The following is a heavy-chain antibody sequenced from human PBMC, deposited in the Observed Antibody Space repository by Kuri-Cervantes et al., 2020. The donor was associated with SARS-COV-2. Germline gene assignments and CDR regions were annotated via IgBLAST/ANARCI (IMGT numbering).Heavy chain of an antibody. CDR1: GFTFSSYA. J-gene: IGHJ5*02. CDR3: AKPGITMVRGVIYWFDP. Sequence: ETLSLTCAASGFTFSSYAMSWVRRALGKGLEWVSAISGSGGSTYYADSVKGRFTISRDNSKNTLYLQMNSLRAEDTAVYYCAKPGITMVRGVIYWFDPWGQGTLVTVSS. D-gene: IGHD3-10*01. V-gene: IGHV3-23*01. CDR2: ISGSGGST.